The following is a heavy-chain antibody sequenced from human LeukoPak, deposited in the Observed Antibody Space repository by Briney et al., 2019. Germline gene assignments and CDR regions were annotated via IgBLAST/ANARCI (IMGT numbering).Heavy chain of an antibody. CDR2: ISYDGSNK. J-gene: IGHJ4*02. V-gene: IGHV3-30-3*01. CDR1: GFTFSSYA. D-gene: IGHD3-9*01. CDR3: ARAEFYDILTGYVDY. Sequence: GRSLRLSCAASGFTFSSYAMHWVHQAPGKGLEWVAVISYDGSNKYYADSVKGRFTISRDNSKNTLYLQMNSLRAEDTAVYYCARAEFYDILTGYVDYWGQGTLVTVSS.